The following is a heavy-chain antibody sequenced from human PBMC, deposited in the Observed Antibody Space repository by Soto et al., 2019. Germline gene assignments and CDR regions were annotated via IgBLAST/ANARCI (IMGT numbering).Heavy chain of an antibody. CDR2: MNPNSGNR. CDR3: ARGLNYYDSSGFDY. V-gene: IGHV1-8*01. Sequence: GASVKVSCKASGYRFTSYDINWVRQATGQGLEWMGWMNPNSGNRGFAQKFQGRVTMTSNTSISTVYMELSSLRSDDTAVYYYARGLNYYDSSGFDYWGQGSLVTVSS. J-gene: IGHJ4*02. D-gene: IGHD3-22*01. CDR1: GYRFTSYD.